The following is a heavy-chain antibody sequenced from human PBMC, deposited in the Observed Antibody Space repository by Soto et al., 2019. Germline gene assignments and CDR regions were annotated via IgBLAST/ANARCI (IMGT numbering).Heavy chain of an antibody. CDR3: AKDLRYYGSGSYYRSPLYGMDV. CDR2: ISYDGSNK. Sequence: SGGSLRLSCAASGFTFSSYGMHWVRQAPGKGLEWVAVISYDGSNKYYADSVKGRFTISRDNSKNTLYLQMNSLRAEDTAVYYCAKDLRYYGSGSYYRSPLYGMDVWGQGTTVTVSS. CDR1: GFTFSSYG. J-gene: IGHJ6*02. V-gene: IGHV3-30*18. D-gene: IGHD3-10*01.